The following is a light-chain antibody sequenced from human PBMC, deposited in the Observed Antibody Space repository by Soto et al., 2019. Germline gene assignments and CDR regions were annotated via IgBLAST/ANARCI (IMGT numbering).Light chain of an antibody. V-gene: IGKV3-11*01. Sequence: DIVLTQSPATLSLSPGNRVTLSCRANERISHSLAWYQQRPGQAPRILIYDASFRATGIPERFSGSGSGTDFIPSISSLEPEYFAVYYWQLSHQPSSWPTFAFGQGTRL. CDR1: ERISHS. CDR2: DAS. CDR3: QLSHQPSSWPTFA. J-gene: IGKJ5*01.